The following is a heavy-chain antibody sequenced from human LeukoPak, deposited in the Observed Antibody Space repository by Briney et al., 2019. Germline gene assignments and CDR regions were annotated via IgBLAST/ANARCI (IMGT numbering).Heavy chain of an antibody. CDR2: INPNSGGT. V-gene: IGHV1-2*02. CDR1: GYTFTGYY. Sequence: ASVKVSCKASGYTFTGYYMHWVRQAPGQGLEWMGWINPNSGGTNYAQKFQGRVTTTRDTSISTAYMELSRLRSDDTAVYYCARVSGYYGSGVESSWKELDYWGQGTLVTVSS. D-gene: IGHD3-10*01. CDR3: ARVSGYYGSGVESSWKELDY. J-gene: IGHJ4*02.